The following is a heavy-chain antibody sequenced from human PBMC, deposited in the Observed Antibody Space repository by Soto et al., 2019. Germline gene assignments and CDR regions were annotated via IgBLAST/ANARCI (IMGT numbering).Heavy chain of an antibody. CDR1: GFTFNNKW. D-gene: IGHD1-26*01. V-gene: IGHV3-74*01. CDR3: ARGGAMGVDY. CDR2: IDGAAATT. J-gene: IGHJ4*02. Sequence: GESLKISCTASGFTFNNKWMHWVRQAPGKGLVWLSRIDGAAATTNYADSVKGRFTISRDNAKNIVFLHVNGLTDEDTAVYYCARGGAMGVDYWGQGTLVTVSS.